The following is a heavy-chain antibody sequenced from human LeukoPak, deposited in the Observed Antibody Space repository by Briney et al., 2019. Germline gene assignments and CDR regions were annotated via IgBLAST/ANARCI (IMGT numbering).Heavy chain of an antibody. Sequence: GESLKISCKSSGYNFVNYWIAWVRQMPGKGLEWMGIIYPGDSDTRYSPSFQGQVTISADKSISTAYLQWSSLKASDTAMYYCARPGQLGEYTPYYFDYWGQGTLVTVSS. CDR3: ARPGQLGEYTPYYFDY. CDR2: IYPGDSDT. V-gene: IGHV5-51*01. D-gene: IGHD3-16*01. CDR1: GYNFVNYW. J-gene: IGHJ4*02.